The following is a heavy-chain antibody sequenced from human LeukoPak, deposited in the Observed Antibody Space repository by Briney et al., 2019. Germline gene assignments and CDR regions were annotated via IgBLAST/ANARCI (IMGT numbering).Heavy chain of an antibody. CDR1: GYTFTSYY. CDR3: ARVSERAAAGPGIDY. J-gene: IGHJ4*02. V-gene: IGHV1-46*01. D-gene: IGHD6-13*01. CDR2: INPSGGTT. Sequence: GASVKVSCKASGYTFTSYYMHWVRQAPGQGLEWMGIINPSGGTTSYAQKFQGRVSMTRDMSTSTVYMELSSLRSEDTAVYYCARVSERAAAGPGIDYWGQGTLVTVSS.